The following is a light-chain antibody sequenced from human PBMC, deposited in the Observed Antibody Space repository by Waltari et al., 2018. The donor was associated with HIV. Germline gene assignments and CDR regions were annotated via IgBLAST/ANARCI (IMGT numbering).Light chain of an antibody. Sequence: IVLTQSPATLSLSPGETATLPCRASQSVTNYLAWYQQKPGQAPRLLIYHASNRATGVPARFRGSGSGTDFSLTISSLESEDFAFYYCQQRSTWPSLTFGQGTRLEIK. J-gene: IGKJ5*01. CDR1: QSVTNY. CDR2: HAS. V-gene: IGKV3-11*01. CDR3: QQRSTWPSLT.